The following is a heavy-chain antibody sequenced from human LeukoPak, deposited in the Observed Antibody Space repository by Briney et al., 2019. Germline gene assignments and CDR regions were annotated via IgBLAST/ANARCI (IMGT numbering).Heavy chain of an antibody. D-gene: IGHD3-10*01. CDR2: ISYDGSNK. CDR3: AKDLWFGESAFDY. V-gene: IGHV3-30*18. Sequence: GGSLRLSCAASKFPFGSYGMHWVRQAPGKGLEWVAVISYDGSNKYYADSVKGRFTISRDNSKNTLYLQMNSLRAEDTAVYYCAKDLWFGESAFDYWGQGTLVTVSS. J-gene: IGHJ4*02. CDR1: KFPFGSYG.